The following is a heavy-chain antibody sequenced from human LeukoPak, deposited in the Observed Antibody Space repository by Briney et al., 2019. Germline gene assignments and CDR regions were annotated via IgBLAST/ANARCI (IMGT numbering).Heavy chain of an antibody. CDR3: ANAFRDFWSGRGVWFDP. J-gene: IGHJ5*02. CDR1: GGSVSSGSYY. D-gene: IGHD3-3*01. CDR2: IYYSGST. V-gene: IGHV4-61*01. Sequence: SETLCLTCTVSGGSVSSGSYYWSWIRQPPGKGLEWIGYIYYSGSTNYNPSLKSRVTISVDTSKNQFSLKLSSVTAADTAVYYCANAFRDFWSGRGVWFDPWGQGTLVTVSS.